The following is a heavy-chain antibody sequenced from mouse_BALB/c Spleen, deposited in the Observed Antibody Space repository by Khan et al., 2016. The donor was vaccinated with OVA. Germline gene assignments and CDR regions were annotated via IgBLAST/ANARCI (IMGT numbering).Heavy chain of an antibody. Sequence: QIQLVQSGPELKKPGETVKISCKASGYTFTKFGMNWVKQAPGKGLEWMGWINTYTGEPTSADDFKGRFAFSMENSASTAYFEINNLEVKDTTTYFCARPPYFSDSMAYWGQGTAVTVSS. CDR3: ARPPYFSDSMAY. CDR2: INTYTGEP. J-gene: IGHJ4*01. CDR1: GYTFTKFG. D-gene: IGHD2-10*01. V-gene: IGHV9-3-1*01.